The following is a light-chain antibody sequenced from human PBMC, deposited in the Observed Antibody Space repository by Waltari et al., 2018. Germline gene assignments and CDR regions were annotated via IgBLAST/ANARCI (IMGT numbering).Light chain of an antibody. Sequence: DIVMTQTPLSLPITPGEPASISCRSSQSLLHSNGNTYLHWYLQKPGQSPQLLIYGGSNRASGVPDRFSGSGSGTDFTLKISKVEAEDVGVYYCVQLIAFPYSFGQGTKVEI. CDR2: GGS. CDR3: VQLIAFPYS. V-gene: IGKV2-40*01. CDR1: QSLLHSNGNTY. J-gene: IGKJ2*03.